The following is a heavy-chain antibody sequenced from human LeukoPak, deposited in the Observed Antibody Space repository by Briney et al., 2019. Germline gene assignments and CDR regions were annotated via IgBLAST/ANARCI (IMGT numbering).Heavy chain of an antibody. Sequence: PSETLSLTCAVYGGSFSGYYWSWIRQPPGKGLEWIGEINHGGSTNYNPSLKSRVTISVDTSKNQFSLKLSSVTAADTAVYYCARKRGYCSSTSCYHHVTFDPWGQGTLVTVSS. V-gene: IGHV4-34*01. D-gene: IGHD2-2*01. CDR1: GGSFSGYY. J-gene: IGHJ5*02. CDR2: INHGGST. CDR3: ARKRGYCSSTSCYHHVTFDP.